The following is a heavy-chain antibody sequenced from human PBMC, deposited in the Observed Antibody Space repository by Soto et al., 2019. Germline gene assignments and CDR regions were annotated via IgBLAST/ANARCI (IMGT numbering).Heavy chain of an antibody. D-gene: IGHD6-19*01. CDR2: ISYDGSNK. J-gene: IGHJ4*02. V-gene: IGHV3-30*18. CDR1: GFTFSSYG. Sequence: QVQLVESGGGVVQPGRSLRLSCAASGFTFSSYGMHWVRQAPGKGLEWVAVISYDGSNKYYADSVKGRFTISRDNSKNMLYLKMNSLRAEDTAVYYCAKPIGVAGLFDYWGQGTLVTVSS. CDR3: AKPIGVAGLFDY.